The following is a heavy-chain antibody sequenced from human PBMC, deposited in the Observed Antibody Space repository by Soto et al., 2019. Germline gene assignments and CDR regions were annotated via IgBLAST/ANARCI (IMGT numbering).Heavy chain of an antibody. CDR2: ISGGGGST. Sequence: PGGSLRLSCAASGFTFSNYAMSWVRQAQGKGLQWVSTISGGGGSTYYADSVRGRFTISRDNSGETLHLQMNSLRAEDTAVYYCARDQTPDRSSGWRTDAFDIWGQGTMVTVSS. D-gene: IGHD6-19*01. CDR1: GFTFSNYA. V-gene: IGHV3-23*01. CDR3: ARDQTPDRSSGWRTDAFDI. J-gene: IGHJ3*02.